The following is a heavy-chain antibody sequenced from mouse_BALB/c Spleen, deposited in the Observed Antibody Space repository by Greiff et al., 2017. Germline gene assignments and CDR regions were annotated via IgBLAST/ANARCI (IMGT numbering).Heavy chain of an antibody. CDR1: GFNIKDYY. CDR2: IDPENGDT. Sequence: VQLQQSGAELVRPGALVKLSCKASGFNIKDYYMHWVKQRPEQGLEWIGWIDPENGDTEYAPKFQGKATMTADTSSNTAYLQLSSLTSEDTAVYYCNARGIYYGSMDYWGQGTSVTVSS. CDR3: NARGIYYGSMDY. D-gene: IGHD2-1*01. V-gene: IGHV14-4*02. J-gene: IGHJ4*01.